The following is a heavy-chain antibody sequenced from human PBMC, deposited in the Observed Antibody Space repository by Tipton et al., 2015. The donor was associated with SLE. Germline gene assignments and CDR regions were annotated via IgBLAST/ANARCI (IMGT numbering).Heavy chain of an antibody. CDR3: ATIGGYTYGYIH. D-gene: IGHD5-18*01. Sequence: SLRLSCAVSGFTFSNYAMSWVRQAPGKGLEWVSLIYSDGSGTYYADSVKGRFTISRENSEDTLYLQMNSLRAEDTAVYYCATIGGYTYGYIHWGQGTLVTVSS. J-gene: IGHJ4*02. V-gene: IGHV3-23*03. CDR2: IYSDGSGT. CDR1: GFTFSNYA.